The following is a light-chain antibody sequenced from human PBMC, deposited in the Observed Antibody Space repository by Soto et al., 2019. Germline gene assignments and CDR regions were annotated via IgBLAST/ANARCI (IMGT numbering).Light chain of an antibody. Sequence: DVVLTQSPLSLPVTLGQPASISCRSSQSLVYSDGITYLSWFLQGPGHSPRCLIYQVSNRASGVPDRFSGSGSGTDFTLQISRVEAEEVGVYYCIQGAHWPHTFGQGTRLEIK. J-gene: IGKJ2*01. CDR1: QSLVYSDGITY. CDR2: QVS. V-gene: IGKV2-30*01. CDR3: IQGAHWPHT.